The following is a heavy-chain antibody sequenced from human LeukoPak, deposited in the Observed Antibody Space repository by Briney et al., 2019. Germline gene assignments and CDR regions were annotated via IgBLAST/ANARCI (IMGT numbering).Heavy chain of an antibody. Sequence: SETLSLTCTVSGGSISSYYWSWIRQPAGKGLEWIGRIYTSGSTNYNPSLKSRVTMSVDTSKSQFSLKLSSVTAADTAVYYCARDSPLYSYGSLGGDAFDIWGQGTMVTVSS. D-gene: IGHD5-18*01. CDR1: GGSISSYY. CDR3: ARDSPLYSYGSLGGDAFDI. V-gene: IGHV4-4*07. CDR2: IYTSGST. J-gene: IGHJ3*02.